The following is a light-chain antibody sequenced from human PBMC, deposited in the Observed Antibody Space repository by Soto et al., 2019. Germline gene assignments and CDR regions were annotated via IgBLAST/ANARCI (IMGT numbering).Light chain of an antibody. Sequence: EVVMTQSPATLSVSPGERATLSCRASQSVTTNLAWYQQRPGQAPRLLIYAASTRATGIPARFSGSGSGTEFTLTISRLRSEDFAVYYCQQYNNWPPWTFGQGTKVEIK. V-gene: IGKV3-15*01. J-gene: IGKJ1*01. CDR3: QQYNNWPPWT. CDR1: QSVTTN. CDR2: AAS.